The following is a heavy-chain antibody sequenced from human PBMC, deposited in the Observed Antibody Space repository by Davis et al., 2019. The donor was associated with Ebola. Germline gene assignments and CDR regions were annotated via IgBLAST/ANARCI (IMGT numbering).Heavy chain of an antibody. CDR1: GGSISSYY. J-gene: IGHJ3*02. D-gene: IGHD3-16*01. V-gene: IGHV4-59*01. CDR3: ASPRGTADYGGAFDI. CDR2: IYYSGST. Sequence: MPSETLSLTCTVSGGSISSYYWSWIRQPPGKGLEWIGYIYYSGSTNYNPSLKSRVTISVDTSKNQFSLKLSSVTAADTAVYYCASPRGTADYGGAFDIWGQGTMVTVSS.